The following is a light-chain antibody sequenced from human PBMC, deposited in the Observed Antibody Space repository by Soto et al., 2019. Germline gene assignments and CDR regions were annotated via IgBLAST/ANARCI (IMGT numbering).Light chain of an antibody. CDR2: DVS. V-gene: IGLV2-14*03. Sequence: QSVLTQPASVSGSPGQSITMSCTGTSSDVGDYKYVSWYQQHPGKAPKLMIYDVSNRPSGISNRFSGSKSGNTASLTISWLQADDEADYYCSSYSGSRSVVFGGGTKLTVL. J-gene: IGLJ2*01. CDR1: SSDVGDYKY. CDR3: SSYSGSRSVV.